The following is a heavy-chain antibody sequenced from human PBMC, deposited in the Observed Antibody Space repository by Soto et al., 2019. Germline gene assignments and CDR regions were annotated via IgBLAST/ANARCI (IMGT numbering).Heavy chain of an antibody. Sequence: PGGSLRLSCAASGFNFSSYAMSWVRQAPGKGLEWVSAISGNGGSTYYADSVKGRFTISRDNSKNTLFLQMSSLRAEDTAVYYCAKDWVAMVTVFFDYWGQGTLVTVSS. D-gene: IGHD5-18*01. CDR2: ISGNGGST. J-gene: IGHJ4*02. CDR3: AKDWVAMVTVFFDY. CDR1: GFNFSSYA. V-gene: IGHV3-23*01.